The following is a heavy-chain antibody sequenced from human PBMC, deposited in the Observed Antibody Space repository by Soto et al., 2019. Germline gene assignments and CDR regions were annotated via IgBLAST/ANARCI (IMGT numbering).Heavy chain of an antibody. CDR3: AKSFSSNWYDYFDY. J-gene: IGHJ4*02. CDR2: ISGSGATT. V-gene: IGHV3-23*01. D-gene: IGHD6-13*01. Sequence: LRLSCAASGITFIADAMSWVRQAPGKGLEWVSAISGSGATTYYADSVKGRFTISRDKSKNTLYLQMNSLRAEDTALYYCAKSFSSNWYDYFDYWGQGSLVTVSS. CDR1: GITFIADA.